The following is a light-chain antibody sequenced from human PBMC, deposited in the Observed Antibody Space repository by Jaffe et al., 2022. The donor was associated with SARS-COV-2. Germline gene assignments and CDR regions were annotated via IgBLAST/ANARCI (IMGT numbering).Light chain of an antibody. V-gene: IGKV4-1*01. CDR2: WAS. Sequence: DIVMTQSPDSLAVSLGERATINCKSSQSVLYSSDNKNYLAWYQHKPGQPPRLLIYWASTRESGVPDRFSGSGSGADFTLTINSLQAEDVAVYYCQQYYRTPKTFGQGTKVEI. J-gene: IGKJ1*01. CDR3: QQYYRTPKT. CDR1: QSVLYSSDNKNY.